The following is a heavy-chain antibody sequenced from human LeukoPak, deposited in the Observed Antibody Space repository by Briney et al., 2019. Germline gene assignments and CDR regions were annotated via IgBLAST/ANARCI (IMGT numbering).Heavy chain of an antibody. CDR3: AKDQFGYCGGGSCPPFDY. CDR2: ISGSGSST. V-gene: IGHV3-23*01. J-gene: IGHJ4*02. CDR1: AFTFSSYV. D-gene: IGHD2-15*01. Sequence: GGSLRLSCVASAFTFSSYVMSWVRQAPGKGLEWVSSISGSGSSTYYADSVQGRFTISRDNFKNMLYLQIHSLRAEDTAVYYCAKDQFGYCGGGSCPPFDYWGQGTLVTVSS.